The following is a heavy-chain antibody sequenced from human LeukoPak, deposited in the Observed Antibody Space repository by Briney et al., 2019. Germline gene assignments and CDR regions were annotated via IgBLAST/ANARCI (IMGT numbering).Heavy chain of an antibody. CDR3: ARRAQNCTNGVCYSYYFDY. J-gene: IGHJ4*02. V-gene: IGHV5-51*01. D-gene: IGHD2-8*01. CDR1: GYSFTSYR. CDR2: IYPGDSDT. Sequence: GESLKISCKGSGYSFTSYRIGWVRQMPGKGLEWMGIIYPGDSDTRYSPSFQGQVTISADKSISTAYLQWSSLKASDTATYYCARRAQNCTNGVCYSYYFDYWGQGTLVTVSS.